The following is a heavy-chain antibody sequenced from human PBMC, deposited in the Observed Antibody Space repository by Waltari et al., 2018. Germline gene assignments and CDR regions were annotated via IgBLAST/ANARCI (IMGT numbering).Heavy chain of an antibody. V-gene: IGHV3-15*01. D-gene: IGHD2-21*01. CDR1: GFTFSHAW. CDR2: IRSSADGTTA. J-gene: IGHJ5*02. CDR3: AAERGWGVVIVGWLDP. Sequence: MQLVESGGDFVKPGGSLRLSCAASGFTFSHAWMPWVRQVPGKGLEGVGRIRSSADGTTADYAAPVKGRFTISRDDSKDTLYLEMNSLMSEDTAVYYCAAERGWGVVIVGWLDPWGQGTRVTVSS.